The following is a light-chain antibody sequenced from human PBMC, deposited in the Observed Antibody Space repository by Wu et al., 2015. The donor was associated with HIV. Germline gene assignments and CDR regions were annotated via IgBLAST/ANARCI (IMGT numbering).Light chain of an antibody. CDR1: QGISSY. CDR3: QQLHSYPIT. CDR2: AAS. J-gene: IGKJ5*01. Sequence: DIQLTQSPSFLSASVGDRVTITCRASQGISSYLAWYQQKPGKAPKLLIYAASTLQSGVPSRFSGSGSGTEFTLTISSLQPEDFATYYCQQLHSYPITFGQGTRLEIK. V-gene: IGKV1-9*01.